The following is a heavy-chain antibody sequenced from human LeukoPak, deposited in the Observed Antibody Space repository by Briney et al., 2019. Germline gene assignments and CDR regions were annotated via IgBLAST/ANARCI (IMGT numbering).Heavy chain of an antibody. CDR2: INHSGST. J-gene: IGHJ4*02. CDR1: GGSFSGYY. V-gene: IGHV4-34*01. D-gene: IGHD3-9*01. Sequence: SETLSLTCAVYGGSFSGYYWSWIRQPPGKGLEWIGEINHSGSTNYNPSLKSRVTISVDTSKNQFSLKLSSVTAADTAVYYCARGENYDILTGYYTRPTYFDYWGQGTLVTVSS. CDR3: ARGENYDILTGYYTRPTYFDY.